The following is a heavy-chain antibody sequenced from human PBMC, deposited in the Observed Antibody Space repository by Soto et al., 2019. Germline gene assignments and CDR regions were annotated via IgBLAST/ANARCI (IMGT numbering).Heavy chain of an antibody. CDR3: AKETRSRAVTATRVNGMDV. J-gene: IGHJ6*02. V-gene: IGHV3-30*18. CDR2: ISHDGSNQ. D-gene: IGHD2-21*02. CDR1: GFSFSDFG. Sequence: QVQLVESGGGVVQPGRSLRLSCAPSGFSFSDFGMHWVRQAPGKGLEWVAAISHDGSNQYYGDSVKGRFSISRDHSNNRLYLQMNDLKVEDSAIYFSAKETRSRAVTATRVNGMDVWGQGTTVTVSS.